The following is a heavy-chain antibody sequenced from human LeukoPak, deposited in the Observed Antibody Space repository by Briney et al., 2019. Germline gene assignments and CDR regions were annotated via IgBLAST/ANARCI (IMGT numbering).Heavy chain of an antibody. CDR3: AKAAGYFDWYDAFDI. CDR1: GFTFSSYW. V-gene: IGHV3-7*03. D-gene: IGHD3-9*01. CDR2: IKQDGSEK. J-gene: IGHJ3*02. Sequence: GGSLRLSCAASGFTFSSYWMSWVRQAPGKGLEWVANIKQDGSEKYYVDSVKGRFTISRDNAKNSLYLQMNSLRAEDTALYYCAKAAGYFDWYDAFDIWGQGTMVTVSS.